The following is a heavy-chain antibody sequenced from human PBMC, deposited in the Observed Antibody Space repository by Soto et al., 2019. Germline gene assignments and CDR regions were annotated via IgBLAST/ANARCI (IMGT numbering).Heavy chain of an antibody. V-gene: IGHV5-10-1*01. CDR1: WYSFACYW. D-gene: IGHD3-22*01. CDR3: ARQIYDSDTGPNFQYYFDS. Sequence: GESLKISCNGSWYSFACYWITWVRQKPGKGLEWMGRIDPSDSQTYYSPSFRGHVTISVTKSITTVFLQWSSLRASDTAMYYCARQIYDSDTGPNFQYYFDSWGQGTPVTVSS. CDR2: IDPSDSQT. J-gene: IGHJ4*02.